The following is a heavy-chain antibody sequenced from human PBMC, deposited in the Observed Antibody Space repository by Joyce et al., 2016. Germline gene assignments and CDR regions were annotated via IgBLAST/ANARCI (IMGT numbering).Heavy chain of an antibody. D-gene: IGHD2-15*01. CDR1: GGSINNRNYY. CDR2: VYYTGKT. V-gene: IGHV4-39*07. J-gene: IGHJ4*02. Sequence: QLQLQESGPGLVKPSETLSLTCSVSGGSINNRNYYWGWVRQPPGKGLEWIGSVYYTGKTYNNPSLQSRVTVSIDTSKNQFSLKLTSVTAADTAVYFCARDAMEDCSGGSCYQGLFDYWGQGTPVTVSS. CDR3: ARDAMEDCSGGSCYQGLFDY.